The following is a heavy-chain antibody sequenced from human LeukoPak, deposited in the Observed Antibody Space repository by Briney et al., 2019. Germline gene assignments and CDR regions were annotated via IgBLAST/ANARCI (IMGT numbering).Heavy chain of an antibody. D-gene: IGHD1-26*01. CDR2: INPKSGGT. CDR3: ARDSGLGPTWHPFDH. CDR1: GYNFTDYY. V-gene: IGHV1-2*02. Sequence: GASVKVSCKASGYNFTDYYIHWVRQAPGQGLEWMGWINPKSGGTNYAQKFRGRVTMTRDTSISTAYMELSGLRSDDPAVYYCARDSGLGPTWHPFDHWGQGTPVTVSS. J-gene: IGHJ4*02.